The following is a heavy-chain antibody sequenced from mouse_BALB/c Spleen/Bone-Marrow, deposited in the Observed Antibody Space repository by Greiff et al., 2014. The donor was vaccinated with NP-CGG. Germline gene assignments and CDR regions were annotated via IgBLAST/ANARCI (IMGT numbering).Heavy chain of an antibody. V-gene: IGHV5-4*02. Sequence: EVKLMESGGGLVKPGGSLKLSCAASGFTFSDYYMYWVRQTPEKRLEWVATISDGGSYTYYPDSVKGRFTISRDNAKNNLYLQLSSLKSEDTAMYYCANYYGSTWFAYWGRGTLVTVSA. J-gene: IGHJ3*01. D-gene: IGHD1-1*01. CDR2: ISDGGSYT. CDR1: GFTFSDYY. CDR3: ANYYGSTWFAY.